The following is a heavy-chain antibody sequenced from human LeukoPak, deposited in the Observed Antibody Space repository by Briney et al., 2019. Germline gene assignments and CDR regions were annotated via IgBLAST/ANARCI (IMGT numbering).Heavy chain of an antibody. V-gene: IGHV1-69*13. J-gene: IGHJ4*02. CDR1: GGTFSNYA. D-gene: IGHD5-24*01. CDR2: IIPIFGTA. Sequence: WASVKVSCKASGGTFSNYAISWVRQAPGQGLEWMGGIIPIFGTAKYAQKFQGRVTITADESTSTAYMELSSLRSEDTAVYYCARESMATTSVWGQGTLVTVSS. CDR3: ARESMATTSV.